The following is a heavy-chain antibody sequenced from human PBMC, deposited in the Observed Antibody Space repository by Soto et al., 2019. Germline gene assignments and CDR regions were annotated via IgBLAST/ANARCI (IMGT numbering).Heavy chain of an antibody. CDR3: ARTGFYGSGSRPYYFDS. Sequence: QVQLVQSGAEVKKPGASVKVSCKASGYTFTNYAIAWVRQAPGQGLEWMGWIGAYNGNTNYAQKLQDRVTMTTDTSTSTVYMELRSLRSDDTAVYYCARTGFYGSGSRPYYFDSWGQGTLVTVSS. V-gene: IGHV1-18*01. J-gene: IGHJ4*02. CDR2: IGAYNGNT. CDR1: GYTFTNYA. D-gene: IGHD3-10*01.